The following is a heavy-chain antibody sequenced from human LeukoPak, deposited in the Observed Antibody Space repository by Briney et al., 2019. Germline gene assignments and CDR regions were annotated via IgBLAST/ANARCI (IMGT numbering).Heavy chain of an antibody. Sequence: PSETLSLTCAVYGGSFSGYYWSWIRQPPGKGLEWIGEINHSGSTNYNPSLKSRVTISVDTSKNQFSLKLSSVTAADTAVYYCARVTLRGYSPNNMDVWGKGTTVTVSS. D-gene: IGHD5-18*01. CDR1: GGSFSGYY. V-gene: IGHV4-34*01. CDR3: ARVTLRGYSPNNMDV. J-gene: IGHJ6*03. CDR2: INHSGST.